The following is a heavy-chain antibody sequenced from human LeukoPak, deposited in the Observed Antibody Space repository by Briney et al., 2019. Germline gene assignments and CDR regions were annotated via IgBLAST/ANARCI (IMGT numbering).Heavy chain of an antibody. CDR3: ARAYSSSGARLDY. CDR1: GGSISSYY. D-gene: IGHD6-6*01. Sequence: TTSETLSLTCTVSGGSISSYYWSWIRQPPGKGLEWIGYIYTSGSTNYNPSLQSRVTISVDTSKNQFSLKLSSVTAADTAVYYCARAYSSSGARLDYWGQGTLVTVSS. J-gene: IGHJ4*02. CDR2: IYTSGST. V-gene: IGHV4-4*09.